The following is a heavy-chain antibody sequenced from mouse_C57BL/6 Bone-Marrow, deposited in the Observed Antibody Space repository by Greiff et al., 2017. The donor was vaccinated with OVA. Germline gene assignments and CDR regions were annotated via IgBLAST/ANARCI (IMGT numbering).Heavy chain of an antibody. CDR1: GFSLSTFGMG. J-gene: IGHJ2*01. Sequence: VKLMESGPGILQPSQSLSLTCSFSGFSLSTFGMGVVWLRQPSGMGLEGLAHIWWDDDKYYKPSLKSRITISKDTSKNQVFLPIAQVDTADTATDSCDRIGVLRFSNFDYCGQGTTLTVSA. CDR3: DRIGVLRFSNFDY. CDR2: IWWDDDK. V-gene: IGHV8-8*01. D-gene: IGHD1-1*01.